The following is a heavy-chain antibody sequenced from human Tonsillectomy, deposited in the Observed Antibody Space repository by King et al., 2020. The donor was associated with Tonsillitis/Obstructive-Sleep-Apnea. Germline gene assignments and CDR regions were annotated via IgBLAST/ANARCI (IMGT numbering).Heavy chain of an antibody. J-gene: IGHJ4*02. CDR2: VFYGGST. Sequence: QVQLQESGPGLVKPSQTLSLTCTVSGGSISSGGHYWNWIRQHPGKGLEWIGYVFYGGSTYYNPSLKSRVSISEDSSNNQFSLKLSSVTAADTAVYYCARGFVRSGFDWFYFDYWGQGTLVTVSS. V-gene: IGHV4-31*03. CDR3: ARGFVRSGFDWFYFDY. D-gene: IGHD5-12*01. CDR1: GGSISSGGHY.